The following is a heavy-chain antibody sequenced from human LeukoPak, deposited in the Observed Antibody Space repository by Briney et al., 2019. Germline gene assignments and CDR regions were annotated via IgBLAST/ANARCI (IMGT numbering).Heavy chain of an antibody. D-gene: IGHD2-21*02. V-gene: IGHV3-48*03. CDR2: IDAGATST. CDR3: VRGRLLRSTKYFDY. CDR1: GFPVNKYE. J-gene: IGHJ4*02. Sequence: GGSLRLSCAASGFPVNKYEMHWVRQAPGKGLEWVSYIDAGATSTNYADSVWGRFTLSRDNAQNSVHLQMNSLRDEDTAVYYCVRGRLLRSTKYFDYWGQGALVTVSS.